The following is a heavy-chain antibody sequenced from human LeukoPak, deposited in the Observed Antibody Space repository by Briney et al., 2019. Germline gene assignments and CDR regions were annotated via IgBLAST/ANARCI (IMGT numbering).Heavy chain of an antibody. CDR3: AKDVPRYYDFWSGYYTYFDY. CDR2: ISGSGGST. D-gene: IGHD3-3*01. V-gene: IGHV3-23*01. CDR1: GFTFSSYA. Sequence: SGGSLRLSCAASGFTFSSYAMSWVRQAPGKGLEWVSAISGSGGSTYYADSVKGRFTISRDNSKNALYLQMNSLRAEDTAVYYCAKDVPRYYDFWSGYYTYFDYWGQGTLVTVSS. J-gene: IGHJ4*02.